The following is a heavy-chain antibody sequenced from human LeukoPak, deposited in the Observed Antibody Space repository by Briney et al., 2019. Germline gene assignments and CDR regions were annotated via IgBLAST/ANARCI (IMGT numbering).Heavy chain of an antibody. J-gene: IGHJ4*02. CDR1: GFTFSSYG. CDR3: AKDVFVGVGATTGFDY. Sequence: PGRSLRLSCAASGFTFSSYGMPWVRQAPGKGLEWVAVISYDGSNRYYADSVKGRFTNSRDNSKNTLYLQMNSLRAEDTAVYYCAKDVFVGVGATTGFDYWGQGTLVTVSS. CDR2: ISYDGSNR. D-gene: IGHD1-26*01. V-gene: IGHV3-30*18.